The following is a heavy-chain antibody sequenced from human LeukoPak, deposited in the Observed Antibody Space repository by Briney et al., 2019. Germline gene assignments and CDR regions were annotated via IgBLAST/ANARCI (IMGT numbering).Heavy chain of an antibody. Sequence: PSETLSLTCAVCGGSFSGYYWSWIRQHPGKGLEWIGYIYYSGSTYYNPSLKSRVTISVDTSKNQFSLKLSSVTAADTAVYYCARGYSSGWASYFDYWGQGTLVTVSS. D-gene: IGHD6-19*01. CDR2: IYYSGST. J-gene: IGHJ4*02. CDR1: GGSFSGYY. V-gene: IGHV4-31*11. CDR3: ARGYSSGWASYFDY.